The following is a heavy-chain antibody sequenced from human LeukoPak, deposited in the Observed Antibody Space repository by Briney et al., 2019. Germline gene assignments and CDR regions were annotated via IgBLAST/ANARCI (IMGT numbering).Heavy chain of an antibody. V-gene: IGHV3-7*03. Sequence: GGSLRLSCAASGFTFSDYFMSWVRQAPGKGLEWVGNIKPDGNEKHYVDSVKGRLTIARDNAKNSLYLQMNSLRAEDTAVYYCARGDYYGSGSYYHDVFDIWGQGTMVTVSS. CDR1: GFTFSDYF. J-gene: IGHJ3*02. D-gene: IGHD3-10*01. CDR2: IKPDGNEK. CDR3: ARGDYYGSGSYYHDVFDI.